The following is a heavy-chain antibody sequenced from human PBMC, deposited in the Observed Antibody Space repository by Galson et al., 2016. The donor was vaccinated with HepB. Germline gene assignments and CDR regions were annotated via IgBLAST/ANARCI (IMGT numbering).Heavy chain of an antibody. J-gene: IGHJ5*02. Sequence: PALVKPTQTLTLICTFSGFSLSTSGVGVGWIRQPPGKALEWLALIYWDDDKRYTPSLKTRLTITKDTSKNQVVLTMANMDPVDTATYYCAHTDLSMWFDPCGQVTLVTVSS. CDR2: IYWDDDK. CDR3: AHTDLSMWFDP. D-gene: IGHD3-3*01. V-gene: IGHV2-5*02. CDR1: GFSLSTSGVG.